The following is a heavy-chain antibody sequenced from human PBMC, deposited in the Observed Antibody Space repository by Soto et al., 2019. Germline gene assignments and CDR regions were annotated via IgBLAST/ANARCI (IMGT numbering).Heavy chain of an antibody. D-gene: IGHD3-10*01. V-gene: IGHV4-59*08. CDR1: GGSISSYY. Sequence: QVQLQESGPGLVKPSETLSLTCTVSGGSISSYYWSWIRQPPGKGLEWIGYIYYSGSTNYNPSLKSRVTISVATSKNQCSRKLSSVTAADTAGYYCARLLYGSGSWFDPWGQGPLVTVSS. J-gene: IGHJ5*02. CDR2: IYYSGST. CDR3: ARLLYGSGSWFDP.